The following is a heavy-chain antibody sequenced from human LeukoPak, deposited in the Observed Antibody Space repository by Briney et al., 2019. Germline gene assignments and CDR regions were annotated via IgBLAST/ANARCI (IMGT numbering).Heavy chain of an antibody. CDR3: ARECEYNWKYCWFDP. J-gene: IGHJ5*02. Sequence: SQTLSHTCAISGDSVSSNSAACNWIRQSPSRGLEWLGRTYYRSKWYNDYAVSVKSRITINPDTSKNQFSLHLNSVTPEDTAVYYCARECEYNWKYCWFDPWGQGTLVTVSS. V-gene: IGHV6-1*01. CDR2: TYYRSKWYN. D-gene: IGHD1-7*01. CDR1: GDSVSSNSAA.